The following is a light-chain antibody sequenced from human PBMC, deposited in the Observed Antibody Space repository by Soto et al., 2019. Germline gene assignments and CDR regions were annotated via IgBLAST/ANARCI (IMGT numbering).Light chain of an antibody. CDR3: QQYGSSPFT. CDR1: QTITINY. Sequence: EIVLTQSPGTLSLSPGERATLSCRASQTITINYLAWYQQKPGQAPRLLIYGVSTRATGIPDKFSGSGSGTDFTLTISRLEPEDFVVYYCQQYGSSPFTFGPGSKVDIK. J-gene: IGKJ3*01. CDR2: GVS. V-gene: IGKV3-20*01.